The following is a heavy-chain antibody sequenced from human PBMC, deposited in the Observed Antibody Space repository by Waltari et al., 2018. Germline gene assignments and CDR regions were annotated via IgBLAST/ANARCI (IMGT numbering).Heavy chain of an antibody. Sequence: QVQLVQSGAEGKKPGASVKVSCKAAGYTFTSSDINWVRQATGQGLEWMGWMNPNSGNTCYAQKFQGRVTMTRNTSITTAYMELSSLRSEDTAVYYCASNINGDTRDYWGQGTLVTVSS. J-gene: IGHJ4*02. CDR1: GYTFTSSD. D-gene: IGHD4-17*01. CDR3: ASNINGDTRDY. V-gene: IGHV1-8*01. CDR2: MNPNSGNT.